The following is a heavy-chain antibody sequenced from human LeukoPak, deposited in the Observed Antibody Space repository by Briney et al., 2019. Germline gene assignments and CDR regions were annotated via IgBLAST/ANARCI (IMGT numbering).Heavy chain of an antibody. D-gene: IGHD3-22*01. CDR3: ARAVAYYYDSSGPHYFDY. CDR2: ISGSGGST. CDR1: GFTFSSYA. J-gene: IGHJ4*02. Sequence: GGSLRLSCAASGFTFSSYAMSWVRQAPGKGLEWVSGISGSGGSTYYADSVKGRFTISRDNAKNSLYLQMNSLRAEDTAVYYCARAVAYYYDSSGPHYFDYWGQGTLVTVSS. V-gene: IGHV3-23*01.